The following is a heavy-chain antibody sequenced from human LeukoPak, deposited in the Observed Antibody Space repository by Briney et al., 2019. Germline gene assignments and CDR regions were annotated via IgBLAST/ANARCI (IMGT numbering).Heavy chain of an antibody. CDR2: IYHSGST. CDR1: GGSISSGGYY. D-gene: IGHD6-13*01. J-gene: IGHJ4*02. CDR3: ARDSEIPSAGSDY. V-gene: IGHV4-30-2*01. Sequence: SQTLSLTCTVSGGSISSGGYYWSWIRQPPGKGLEWIGYIYHSGSTYYNPSLKSRVTISVDRSKNQFSLKLSSVTAADTAVYYCARDSEIPSAGSDYWGQGILVTVSS.